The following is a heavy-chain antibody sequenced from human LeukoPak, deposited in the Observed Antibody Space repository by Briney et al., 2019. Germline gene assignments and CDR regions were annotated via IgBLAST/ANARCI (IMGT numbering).Heavy chain of an antibody. D-gene: IGHD6-13*01. CDR2: FDPEDGET. V-gene: IGHV1-24*01. J-gene: IGHJ4*02. Sequence: ASVNVSCKVSGYTLAELSMHWVRQAPGKGVEWMGGFDPEDGETIYAQKFQGRVTMTEDTSTDTAYMELSSLRSEDTAVYYCATGVAAGGSLTGWGQGTLVTVSS. CDR1: GYTLAELS. CDR3: ATGVAAGGSLTG.